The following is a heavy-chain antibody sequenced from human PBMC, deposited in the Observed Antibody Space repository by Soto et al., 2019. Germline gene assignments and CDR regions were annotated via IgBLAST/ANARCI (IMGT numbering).Heavy chain of an antibody. Sequence: EVQLVDSGGGLVQPGGSLRLSCAASGFSFSNYWMSWVRQAPGKGLEWVANIEHDGSGTYDLDSVKGRFTISRDNAKSSLFLQMNNLIVEDTAVYYCARDLCYDSPSACDFWGQGTLVTVSS. D-gene: IGHD2-8*01. CDR1: GFSFSNYW. CDR2: IEHDGSGT. V-gene: IGHV3-7*01. CDR3: ARDLCYDSPSACDF. J-gene: IGHJ4*02.